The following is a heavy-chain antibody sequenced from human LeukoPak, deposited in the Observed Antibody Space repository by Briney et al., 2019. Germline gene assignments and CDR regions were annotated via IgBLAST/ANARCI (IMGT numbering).Heavy chain of an antibody. CDR2: IFTSGST. V-gene: IGHV4-4*07. CDR3: ARGISGTSSRYYYYYMDV. Sequence: SETLSLTCTVSGGSVSGYYWTWIRQPAGKGLEWIGRIFTSGSTNYNPSLKSRVTMSVDTSNNRFSLKLSSVTAADTAVYYCARGISGTSSRYYYYYMDVWGKGTTVTVSS. J-gene: IGHJ6*03. CDR1: GGSVSGYY. D-gene: IGHD6-6*01.